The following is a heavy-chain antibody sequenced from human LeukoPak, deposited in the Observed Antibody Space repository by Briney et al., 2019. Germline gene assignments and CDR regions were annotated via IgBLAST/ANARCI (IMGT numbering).Heavy chain of an antibody. J-gene: IGHJ4*02. CDR3: ARDSTVTTLDY. CDR1: GYTFTSYG. CDR2: ISVDNGNT. V-gene: IGHV1-18*01. Sequence: ASVKVSCKASGYTFTSYGICWVRQATGQGLEWMGWISVDNGNTNYAQKLQGRVTMTTDTSTSTAYMELRSLRSDDTAVYYCARDSTVTTLDYWGQGTLVTVSS. D-gene: IGHD4-11*01.